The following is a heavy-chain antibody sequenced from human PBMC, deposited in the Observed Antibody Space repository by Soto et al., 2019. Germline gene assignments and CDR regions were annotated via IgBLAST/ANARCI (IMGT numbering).Heavy chain of an antibody. J-gene: IGHJ4*02. Sequence: PSETLSLTCPVSGGSMSTNYWTWIRQSPGKGLEWIGYIYYTGSTKYNPSLKSRVTISLDTSKNQFSLRLTSVTSADTAVYYCARGGSYGDFFDYWGQGAQVTVSS. CDR3: ARGGSYGDFFDY. V-gene: IGHV4-59*01. CDR1: GGSMSTNY. D-gene: IGHD4-17*01. CDR2: IYYTGST.